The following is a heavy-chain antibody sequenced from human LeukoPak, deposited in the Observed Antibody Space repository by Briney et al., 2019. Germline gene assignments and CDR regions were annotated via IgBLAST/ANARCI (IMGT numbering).Heavy chain of an antibody. CDR3: ARDFKNGSSWYYFDY. CDR1: GGSISSYY. J-gene: IGHJ4*02. V-gene: IGHV4-59*01. CDR2: IYYSGST. Sequence: SETLSLTCTVSGGSISSYYWSWIRQPPGKGLEWIGYIYYSGSTNYNPSLKSRDTISVDTSKNQFSLKLSSVTAADTAVYYCARDFKNGSSWYYFDYWGQGTLVTVSS. D-gene: IGHD6-13*01.